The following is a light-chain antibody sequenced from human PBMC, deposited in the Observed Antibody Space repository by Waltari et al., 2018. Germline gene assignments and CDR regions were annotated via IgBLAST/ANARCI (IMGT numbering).Light chain of an antibody. CDR2: KAS. V-gene: IGKV1-5*03. J-gene: IGKJ5*01. Sequence: DIQMTQSPSTLSVSIGDRVTITCRASQSISGWLAWYQQKPGKAPKLLIFKASNLQSGVPSRFSGSGSGTDFTLTISSLQPDDFATYYCQHYNSYSPITFGQGTRLEIK. CDR1: QSISGW. CDR3: QHYNSYSPIT.